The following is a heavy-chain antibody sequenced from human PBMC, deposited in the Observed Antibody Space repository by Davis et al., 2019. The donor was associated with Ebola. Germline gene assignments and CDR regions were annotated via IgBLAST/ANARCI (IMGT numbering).Heavy chain of an antibody. CDR1: GYTFGSYS. CDR3: ARGYQALDY. CDR2: ISYDGSNK. D-gene: IGHD1-14*01. Sequence: GESLKISCAASGYTFGSYSMHWVRQAPGKGLEWVTIISYDGSNKYYADSVKGRFTISRDNSKNTLYLQMNSLRVEDTAVYYCARGYQALDYWGQGTLVTVSS. V-gene: IGHV3-30*03. J-gene: IGHJ4*02.